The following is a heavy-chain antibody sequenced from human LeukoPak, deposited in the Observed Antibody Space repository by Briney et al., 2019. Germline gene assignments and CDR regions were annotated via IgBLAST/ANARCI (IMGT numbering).Heavy chain of an antibody. Sequence: GGSLRLSCAASGFTFSSYAMSWVRQAPGMGLEWVSAISGRGGSTYYADSVKGRFTISRDNSKNTLYLQMNSLRAEDTAVYYCARDSNIVPSVGPYYYYGMDVWGQGTTVTVSS. D-gene: IGHD2/OR15-2a*01. CDR3: ARDSNIVPSVGPYYYYGMDV. V-gene: IGHV3-23*01. CDR2: ISGRGGST. J-gene: IGHJ6*02. CDR1: GFTFSSYA.